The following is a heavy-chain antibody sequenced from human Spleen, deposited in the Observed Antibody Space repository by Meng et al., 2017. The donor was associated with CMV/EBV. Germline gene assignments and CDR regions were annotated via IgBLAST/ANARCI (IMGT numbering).Heavy chain of an antibody. CDR3: AATIFGVVTPTRDY. D-gene: IGHD3-3*01. Sequence: GGSLRLSCAASGFTFSSYAMSWVRQAPGKGLEWVSSISGSGGNTYYADSVKGRFTISRDNSKNTLYLQMYSLRAEDTAVYYCAATIFGVVTPTRDYWGQGTLVT. CDR1: GFTFSSYA. V-gene: IGHV3-23*01. CDR2: ISGSGGNT. J-gene: IGHJ4*02.